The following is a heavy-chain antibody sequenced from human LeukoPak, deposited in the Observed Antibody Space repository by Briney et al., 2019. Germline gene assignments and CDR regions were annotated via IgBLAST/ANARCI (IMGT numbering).Heavy chain of an antibody. D-gene: IGHD3-22*01. J-gene: IGHJ4*02. Sequence: PSQTPSLTCAVSGGSISSGGYSWSWIRQPPGKGLEWIGYIYHSGSTYYNPSLKSRVTISVDRSKNQFSLKLSSVTAADTAVYYCARDYYDSSGYYLPPLVYYWGQGTLVTVSS. CDR1: GGSISSGGYS. CDR2: IYHSGST. V-gene: IGHV4-30-2*01. CDR3: ARDYYDSSGYYLPPLVYY.